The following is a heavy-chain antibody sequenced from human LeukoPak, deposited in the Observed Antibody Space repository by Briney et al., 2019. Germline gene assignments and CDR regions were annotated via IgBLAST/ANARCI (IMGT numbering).Heavy chain of an antibody. D-gene: IGHD6-25*01. J-gene: IGHJ4*02. CDR3: ARDGSQGYSSAFDY. Sequence: ASVEVSCKASGYTFTSYAMHWVRQAPGQRLEWMGWINAGNGNTKYSQKFQGRVTITRDTSASTAYMELSSLRSEDTAVYYCARDGSQGYSSAFDYWGQGTLVTVSS. CDR2: INAGNGNT. V-gene: IGHV1-3*01. CDR1: GYTFTSYA.